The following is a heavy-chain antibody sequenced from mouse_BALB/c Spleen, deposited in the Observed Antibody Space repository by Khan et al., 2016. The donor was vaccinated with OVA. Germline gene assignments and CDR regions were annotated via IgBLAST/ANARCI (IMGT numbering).Heavy chain of an antibody. CDR1: GYSFTSYW. Sequence: VQLQQPGPVLARPGASVTMSCKASGYSFTSYWMHWVKQRPGQGLEWIGAIYPGNSDTSYNQKFKGKAKLTAVTSASTAYMELSSLTNEDSAVYDCTEGNYVGWFAYWGQGTLVTVSA. J-gene: IGHJ3*01. V-gene: IGHV1-5*01. CDR3: TEGNYVGWFAY. CDR2: IYPGNSDT. D-gene: IGHD2-1*01.